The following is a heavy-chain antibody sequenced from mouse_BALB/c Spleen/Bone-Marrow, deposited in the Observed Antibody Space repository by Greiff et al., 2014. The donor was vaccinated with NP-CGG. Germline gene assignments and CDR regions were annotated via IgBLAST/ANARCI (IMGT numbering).Heavy chain of an antibody. CDR2: INPSTGYT. CDR3: ARLITTVDYAMDY. D-gene: IGHD1-1*01. Sequence: VQLQQSGAELAKPGASVKMSCKASGYTFTSYWMHWVKQRPGQGLEWIGYINPSTGYTEYNQKFKDKATLTADKSSSTAYMQLSSLTSEDSAVYYGARLITTVDYAMDYWGQGTSVTVSS. V-gene: IGHV1-7*01. J-gene: IGHJ4*01. CDR1: GYTFTSYW.